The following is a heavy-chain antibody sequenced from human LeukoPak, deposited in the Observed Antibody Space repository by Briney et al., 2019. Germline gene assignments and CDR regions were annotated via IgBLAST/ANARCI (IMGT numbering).Heavy chain of an antibody. CDR2: ITTDGSGA. CDR1: RFAFRNYD. V-gene: IGHV3-23*01. J-gene: IGHJ1*01. Sequence: GGSLRLSCAASRFAFRNYDMIWVRQAPGRGLEWVSGITTDGSGAYYADSVKGRFTVSRDNSKNTVFLQMSSLRGEDAAIYYCAKGVLGAGSLLEYFQHWGQGTLVTVSS. D-gene: IGHD3-10*01. CDR3: AKGVLGAGSLLEYFQH.